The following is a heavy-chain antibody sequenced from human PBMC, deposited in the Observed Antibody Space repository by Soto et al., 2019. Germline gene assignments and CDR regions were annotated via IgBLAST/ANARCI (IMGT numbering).Heavy chain of an antibody. J-gene: IGHJ4*02. CDR1: GDSVSSISAS. CDR3: VRGYSSSFDY. D-gene: IGHD2-15*01. V-gene: IGHV6-1*01. CDR2: TYYRSKWTN. Sequence: SQTLSLTCAISGDSVSSISASWNWIRHSPSRGLEWLGRTYYRSKWTNDYAVSVKSRITINPDTSKNQFSLQLSSVTPEDTAMYYCVRGYSSSFDYWGQGTLVTVSS.